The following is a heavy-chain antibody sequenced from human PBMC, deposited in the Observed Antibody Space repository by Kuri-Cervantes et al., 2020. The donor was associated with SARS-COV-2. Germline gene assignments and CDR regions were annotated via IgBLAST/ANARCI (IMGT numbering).Heavy chain of an antibody. J-gene: IGHJ6*03. D-gene: IGHD3-9*01. CDR1: GGSISSGDYY. CDR2: IYYSGST. CDR3: ARRSYYDFFTGYYIPFYMDV. V-gene: IGHV4-30-4*08. Sequence: SETLSLTCTVSGGSISSGDYYWSWIRQPPGKGLEWIGYIYYSGSTYYNPSLKSRVTISVDTSKNQFSLKLTSVTAADTAVYYCARRSYYDFFTGYYIPFYMDVWGKGTTVTVSS.